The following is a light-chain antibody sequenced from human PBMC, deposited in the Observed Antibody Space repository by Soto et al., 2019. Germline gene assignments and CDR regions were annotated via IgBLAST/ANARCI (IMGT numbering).Light chain of an antibody. CDR1: NIGVKS. Sequence: SYELTQPPSVSLAPGQTARITCGGRNIGVKSVHWYQQKPGPAPVLIVFDDSDRPSGIPGRFSGSNSGDTATLTISRVEAGHEADYYCHLWDTDSDHQVFGGGTKLTVL. CDR3: HLWDTDSDHQV. CDR2: DDS. J-gene: IGLJ3*02. V-gene: IGLV3-21*02.